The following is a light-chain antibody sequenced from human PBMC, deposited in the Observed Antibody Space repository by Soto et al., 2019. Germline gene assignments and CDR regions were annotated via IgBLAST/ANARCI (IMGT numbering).Light chain of an antibody. CDR3: QQIYNTPST. V-gene: IGKV1-39*01. CDR2: AAS. J-gene: IGKJ5*01. CDR1: QSITTF. Sequence: DLQMTQSPSSLSASIGDRVTIXXRATQSITTFLNWYQQKPGKAPKVXIYAASTLQSGVPSRFSGSGSGTDFTLTISSLQPEDFATYYCQQIYNTPSTFGQGTRLEI.